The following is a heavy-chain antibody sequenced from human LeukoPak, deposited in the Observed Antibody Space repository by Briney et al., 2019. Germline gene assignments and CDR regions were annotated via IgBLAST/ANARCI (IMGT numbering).Heavy chain of an antibody. V-gene: IGHV4-59*08. D-gene: IGHD3-10*01. CDR2: IYYSGST. Sequence: PSETLSLTCTVSGGSISNYYWSWIRQPPGKGLEWIGYIYYSGSTNYKPSLKSRVTISVDTSKNHFSLKLNSVTAADTAVYYCARRTGSRLPNWFDPWGQGTLVTVSS. CDR3: ARRTGSRLPNWFDP. CDR1: GGSISNYY. J-gene: IGHJ5*02.